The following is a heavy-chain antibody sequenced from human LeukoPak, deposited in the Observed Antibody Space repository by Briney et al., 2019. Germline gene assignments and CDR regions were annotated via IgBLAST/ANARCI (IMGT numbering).Heavy chain of an antibody. CDR2: ISGSGGST. Sequence: PGGSLRLSCAAPGFNFCLYAMSWVPPAPGKGLGWVSGISGSGGSTYSADSVKGRFTISRDNSKNTLYLQMSSLRAEDTAVYYCAKYIAAAGTVYWGQGTLVTVSS. CDR1: GFNFCLYA. D-gene: IGHD6-13*01. V-gene: IGHV3-23*01. J-gene: IGHJ4*02. CDR3: AKYIAAAGTVY.